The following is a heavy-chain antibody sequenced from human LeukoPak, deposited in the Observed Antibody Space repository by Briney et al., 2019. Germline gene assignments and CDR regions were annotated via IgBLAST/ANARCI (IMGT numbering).Heavy chain of an antibody. CDR1: GFTLRHFA. V-gene: IGHV3-23*01. CDR2: IASDGDT. Sequence: WGSLRLSCAASGFTLRHFAMTWVRQAPGKGLEWVSSIASDGDTFYAGSVKGRFTISRDISTNTLQLQMNSLRADDTAVYFCANEAHRHLDLHNWGQGTLVTVSA. J-gene: IGHJ4*02. CDR3: ANEAHRHLDLHN.